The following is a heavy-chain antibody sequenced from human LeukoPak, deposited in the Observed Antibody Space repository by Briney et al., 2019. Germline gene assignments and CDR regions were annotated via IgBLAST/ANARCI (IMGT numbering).Heavy chain of an antibody. V-gene: IGHV1-2*02. CDR2: INPNSGGT. D-gene: IGHD6-13*01. CDR3: ARLTEQQLAHFDY. J-gene: IGHJ4*02. CDR1: GYTFTGYY. Sequence: ASVKVSCKASGYTFTGYYMHWVREAPGQGLEWMGWINPNSGGTNYAQKFQGRVTMTRDTSISTAYMELSRLRSDDTAVYYCARLTEQQLAHFDYWGQGTLVTVSS.